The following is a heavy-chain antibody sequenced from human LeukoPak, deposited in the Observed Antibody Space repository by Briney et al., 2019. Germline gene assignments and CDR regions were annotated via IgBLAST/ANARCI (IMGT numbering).Heavy chain of an antibody. CDR3: ARGHYYGSGSYLSFDY. D-gene: IGHD3-10*01. Sequence: SVKVSCKASEGTFSSYAISWVRQAPGQGLEWMGGIIPIFGTANYAQKFQGRVTITADKSTSTAYMELSSLRSEDTAVYYCARGHYYGSGSYLSFDYWGQGTLVTVSS. CDR1: EGTFSSYA. CDR2: IIPIFGTA. V-gene: IGHV1-69*06. J-gene: IGHJ4*02.